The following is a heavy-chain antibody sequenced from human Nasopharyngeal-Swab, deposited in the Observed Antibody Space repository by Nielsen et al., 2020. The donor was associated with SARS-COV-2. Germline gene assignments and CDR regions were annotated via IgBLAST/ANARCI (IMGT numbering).Heavy chain of an antibody. V-gene: IGHV3-74*01. D-gene: IGHD1-1*01. CDR1: GFTISDEY. J-gene: IGHJ5*02. CDR3: ARDRCSTTNWFDP. Sequence: GESLKISCAASGFTISDEYRRWIRQAPGKGLEWVSRISSDGSTTSYADSVGGRFTISRDNAKNTLYLQMNSLRAEDTAVYYCARDRCSTTNWFDPWGQGTLVTVSS. CDR2: ISSDGSTT.